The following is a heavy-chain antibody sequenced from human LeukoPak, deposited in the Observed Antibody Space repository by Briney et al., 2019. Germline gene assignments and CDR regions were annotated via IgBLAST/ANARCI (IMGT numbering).Heavy chain of an antibody. CDR1: GFTFSSYT. CDR2: IRYDGSNK. V-gene: IGHV3-30*02. Sequence: HPGGSLRLSCAASGFTFSSYTMNWVRQAPGKGLEWVAFIRYDGSNKYYADSVKGRFTISRDNSKNTLYLQMNSLRAEDTAVYYCAKAGERLGTSVGAFFDYWGQGTLVTVSS. J-gene: IGHJ4*02. CDR3: AKAGERLGTSVGAFFDY. D-gene: IGHD1-1*01.